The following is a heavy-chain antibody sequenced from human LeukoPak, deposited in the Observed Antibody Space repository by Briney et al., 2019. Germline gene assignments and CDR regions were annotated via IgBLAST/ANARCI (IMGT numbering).Heavy chain of an antibody. J-gene: IGHJ4*02. CDR1: GYTFTSYY. D-gene: IGHD1-20*01. Sequence: AASVKVSCKASGYTFTSYYMHWVRQAPGQGLEWMGIINPSGDTTSYAQKFQGRVTMTRDTSTSTVYMELRSLRSDDTAVYYCARGPYNWPFDYWGQGTLVTVSS. CDR2: INPSGDTT. CDR3: ARGPYNWPFDY. V-gene: IGHV1-46*01.